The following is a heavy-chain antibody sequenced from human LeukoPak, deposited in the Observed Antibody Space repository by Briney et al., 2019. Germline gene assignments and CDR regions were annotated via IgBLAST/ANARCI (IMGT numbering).Heavy chain of an antibody. CDR1: GYTFTSYD. D-gene: IGHD3-10*01. CDR3: ARRRKTAYGWFDP. J-gene: IGHJ5*02. Sequence: ASVKVSWKASGYTFTSYDINWVRQATGRGLEWMGWMNPNSGNTGYAQKFQGRVTMTRNTSISTAYMELSSLRSEDTAVYYCARRRKTAYGWFDPWGQGTLVTVSS. V-gene: IGHV1-8*01. CDR2: MNPNSGNT.